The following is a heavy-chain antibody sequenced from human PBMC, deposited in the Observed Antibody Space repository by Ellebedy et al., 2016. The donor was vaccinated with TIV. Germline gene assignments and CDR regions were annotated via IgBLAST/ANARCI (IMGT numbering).Heavy chain of an antibody. CDR3: TTGLYGSGSYYIQGG. CDR2: IKSKTDGGTT. CDR1: GFTFSNAW. V-gene: IGHV3-15*01. Sequence: GESLKISCAASGFTFSNAWMSWVRQAPGKGLEWVGRIKSKTDGGTTDYAAPVKGRFTISRDDSKNTLYLQMNSLKTEDTAVYYCTTGLYGSGSYYIQGGWGQGTLVTVSS. D-gene: IGHD3-10*01. J-gene: IGHJ4*02.